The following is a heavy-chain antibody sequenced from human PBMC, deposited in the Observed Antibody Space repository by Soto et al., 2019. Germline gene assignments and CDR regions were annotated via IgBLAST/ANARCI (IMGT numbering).Heavy chain of an antibody. Sequence: SETLSLTCTVSGGSISSYYCSWIRQPPWKGLEWIGYIYYSGSTNYNPSLKSRVTISVDTSKNQFSLKLSSVTAADTAVYYCARGGDLTAYYYYGMDVWGQGTTVTVSS. V-gene: IGHV4-59*01. CDR1: GGSISSYY. J-gene: IGHJ6*02. CDR3: ARGGDLTAYYYYGMDV. D-gene: IGHD3-10*01. CDR2: IYYSGST.